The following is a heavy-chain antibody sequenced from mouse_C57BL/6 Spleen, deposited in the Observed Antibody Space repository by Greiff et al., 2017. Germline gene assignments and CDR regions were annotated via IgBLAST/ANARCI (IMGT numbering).Heavy chain of an antibody. Sequence: VQLKESGAELVKPGASVKISCKASGYAFSSYWMNWVKQRPGKGLEWIGQIYPGDGDTKYNGKFKGKATLTADKSSSTAYMPLSSLASDDSAVYFSARGGTPYYFDYWGQGTTLTVSS. CDR2: IYPGDGDT. V-gene: IGHV1-80*01. J-gene: IGHJ2*01. CDR3: ARGGTPYYFDY. CDR1: GYAFSSYW.